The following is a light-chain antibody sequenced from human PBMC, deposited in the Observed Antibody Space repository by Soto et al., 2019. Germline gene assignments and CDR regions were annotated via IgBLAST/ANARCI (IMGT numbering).Light chain of an antibody. CDR3: QHYTNWPLT. CDR2: GAS. Sequence: EIVLTQSPATLSVSPGERATLSCRASQSVSSNLDWYQQKPGQAPRLLIYGASSRAPGIPARFSGSGSGTEFTLTISSLQSEEFAVYYCQHYTNWPLTFGGGATVEIK. J-gene: IGKJ4*01. V-gene: IGKV3-15*01. CDR1: QSVSSN.